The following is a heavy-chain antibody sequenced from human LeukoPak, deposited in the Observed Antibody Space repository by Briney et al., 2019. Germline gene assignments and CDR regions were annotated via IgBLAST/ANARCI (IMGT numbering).Heavy chain of an antibody. J-gene: IGHJ4*02. Sequence: SETLSLTCTVSGGSISSGGYYWSWIRQHPGKGLEWIGYIYYSGSTYYNPSLKSRVTISVDTSKNQFSLKLSSVTAADTAVYYCAKDLSDDYSGNGFDHWGQGTLVTVSS. D-gene: IGHD4-23*01. CDR1: GGSISSGGYY. CDR3: AKDLSDDYSGNGFDH. CDR2: IYYSGST. V-gene: IGHV4-31*03.